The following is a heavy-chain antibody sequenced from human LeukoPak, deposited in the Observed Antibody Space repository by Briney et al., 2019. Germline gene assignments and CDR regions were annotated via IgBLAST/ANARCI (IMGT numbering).Heavy chain of an antibody. CDR2: IYHSGST. Sequence: SQTLSLTCAASGGSISSGGYSWSWIRQPPGKGLEWIGYIYHSGSTYYNPSLKSRVTISVDRSKNQFSLKLSSVTAADTAVYYCTRGNDTTGYFTYWGQGTLVTVSS. CDR3: TRGNDTTGYFTY. V-gene: IGHV4-30-2*01. J-gene: IGHJ4*02. D-gene: IGHD3-22*01. CDR1: GGSISSGGYS.